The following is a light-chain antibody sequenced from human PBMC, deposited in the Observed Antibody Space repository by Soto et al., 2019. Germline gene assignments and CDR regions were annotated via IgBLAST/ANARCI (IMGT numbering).Light chain of an antibody. Sequence: EILMTQSPATLSVSPGERATLSCRASQSVSSNLAWYQQKPGQAPRLLIYGASTRATGIPARFSGSGSGTEFTLTISSLQSEGFAVYYCQQYNNWPMTFGQGTRWIS. CDR3: QQYNNWPMT. CDR2: GAS. CDR1: QSVSSN. V-gene: IGKV3-15*01. J-gene: IGKJ1*01.